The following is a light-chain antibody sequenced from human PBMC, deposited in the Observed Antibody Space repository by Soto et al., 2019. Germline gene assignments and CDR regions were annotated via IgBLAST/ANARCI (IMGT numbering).Light chain of an antibody. Sequence: EIGLTQSPATLSLSPGERATLSCGASQRVSSSYLAWYQQKPGLAPRLLIYDASSRATGIPDRFSGSGSGTDFTHTISRLEPEDFAVYYCQQYGSSPYTFGQGTKLEIK. J-gene: IGKJ2*01. CDR2: DAS. V-gene: IGKV3D-20*01. CDR3: QQYGSSPYT. CDR1: QRVSSSY.